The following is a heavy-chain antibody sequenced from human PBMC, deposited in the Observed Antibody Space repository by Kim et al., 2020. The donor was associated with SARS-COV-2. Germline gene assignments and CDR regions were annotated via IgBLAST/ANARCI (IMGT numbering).Heavy chain of an antibody. Sequence: SETLSLTCTVSGGSISSSSYYWGWIRQPPGKGLEWIGSIYYSGSTYYNPSLKSRVTISVDTSKNQFSLKLSSVTAADTAVYYCARRGGYYDSSAKVRDGGVWFDPWGQGTLVTVSS. D-gene: IGHD3-22*01. J-gene: IGHJ5*02. V-gene: IGHV4-39*01. CDR1: GGSISSSSYY. CDR2: IYYSGST. CDR3: ARRGGYYDSSAKVRDGGVWFDP.